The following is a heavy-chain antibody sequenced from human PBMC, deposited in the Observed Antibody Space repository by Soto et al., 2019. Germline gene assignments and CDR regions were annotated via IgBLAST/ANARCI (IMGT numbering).Heavy chain of an antibody. V-gene: IGHV3-30-3*01. CDR1: GFTFSSYA. Sequence: HPGGSLRLSCAASGFTFSSYAMHWVRQAPGKGLEWVAVISYDGSNKYYADSVKGRFTISRDNSKNTLYLQMNSLRAEDTAVYYCARDYVVVVTATMGPDYWGQGTLVTVSS. CDR2: ISYDGSNK. D-gene: IGHD2-21*02. CDR3: ARDYVVVVTATMGPDY. J-gene: IGHJ4*02.